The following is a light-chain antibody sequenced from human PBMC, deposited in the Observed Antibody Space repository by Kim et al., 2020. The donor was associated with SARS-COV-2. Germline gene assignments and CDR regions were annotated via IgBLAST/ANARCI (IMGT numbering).Light chain of an antibody. Sequence: ASLGASVKLTCTLNGGHSGNAIAWHKQQPEKGPRYLMKVNNDGSHSKGDGIPDRFSGSSSGAERYLTISSLQSVDEADYYCQSWGVFGGGTKLTVL. CDR2: VNNDGSH. J-gene: IGLJ3*02. CDR1: GGHSGNA. V-gene: IGLV4-69*01. CDR3: QSWGV.